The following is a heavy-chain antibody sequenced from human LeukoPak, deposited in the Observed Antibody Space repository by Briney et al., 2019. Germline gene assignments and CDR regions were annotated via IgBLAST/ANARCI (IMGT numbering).Heavy chain of an antibody. V-gene: IGHV4-4*07. CDR2: IYTSGST. D-gene: IGHD3-3*01. Sequence: SETLSLTCTVSGGSISSYYWSWIRQPAGKRLEWIGRIYTSGSTNYNPSLKSRVTMSVDTSKNQFSLKLSSVTAADTAVYYCARTSAAHDFWSGYQAYYFDYWGLGTLVTVSS. CDR1: GGSISSYY. J-gene: IGHJ4*02. CDR3: ARTSAAHDFWSGYQAYYFDY.